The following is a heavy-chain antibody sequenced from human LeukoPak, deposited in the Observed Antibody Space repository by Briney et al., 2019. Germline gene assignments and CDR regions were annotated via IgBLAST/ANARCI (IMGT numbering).Heavy chain of an antibody. Sequence: GGSLRLSCAASGFTFSSYWMHWVRQAPGKGLVWVSRINSDGSSTSYADSVKGRFTISRDNAKNSLYLQMNSLRAEDTAVYYCARDCGGDCYEGFDYWGQGTLVTVSS. D-gene: IGHD2-21*02. CDR1: GFTFSSYW. CDR2: INSDGSST. V-gene: IGHV3-74*01. CDR3: ARDCGGDCYEGFDY. J-gene: IGHJ4*02.